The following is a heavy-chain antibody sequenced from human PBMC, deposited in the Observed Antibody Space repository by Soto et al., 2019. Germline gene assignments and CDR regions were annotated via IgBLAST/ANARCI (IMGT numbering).Heavy chain of an antibody. CDR2: ISSSGTTR. D-gene: IGHD6-13*01. CDR3: ARDLYSSSWSFLDY. CDR1: GFTFNDYY. J-gene: IGHJ4*02. V-gene: IGHV3-11*01. Sequence: GGSLRLSCAASGFTFNDYYMTWIRQAPGKGLEWVSYISSSGTTRYYADSVKGRFTISRDNAKNSLYLQMNSLRAEDTAVYYCARDLYSSSWSFLDYWGQGTPVTVSS.